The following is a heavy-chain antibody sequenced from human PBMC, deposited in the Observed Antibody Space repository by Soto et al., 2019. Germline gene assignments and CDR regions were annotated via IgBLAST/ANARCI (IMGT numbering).Heavy chain of an antibody. V-gene: IGHV3-23*01. D-gene: IGHD6-19*01. CDR1: GFTFSSYA. CDR2: ISGSGVST. J-gene: IGHJ4*02. CDR3: AKEGEHSSGWANFDY. Sequence: EVQLLESGGGLVQPGGSLRLSCAASGFTFSSYAMSWVRQAPGKGLEWVSAISGSGVSTYYADSVKGRFTISRDNSKNTLYLQMNSLRAEDTAVYYCAKEGEHSSGWANFDYWDQGTLVTVSS.